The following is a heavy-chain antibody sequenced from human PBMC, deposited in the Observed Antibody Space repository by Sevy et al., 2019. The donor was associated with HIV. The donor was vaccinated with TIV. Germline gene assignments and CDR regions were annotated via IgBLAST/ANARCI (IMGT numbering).Heavy chain of an antibody. CDR2: IYPEDSET. Sequence: GGSLRLSCQGSGYSFTSHWIGWVRHMPGKGLEWMGIIYPEDSETRYSPSFQGQVTFSADKSISTAYLQWGSLKASDTAMYYCATSRSGYFDSSGYYIYWGQGTLVTVSS. CDR1: GYSFTSHW. V-gene: IGHV5-51*01. D-gene: IGHD3-22*01. J-gene: IGHJ4*02. CDR3: ATSRSGYFDSSGYYIY.